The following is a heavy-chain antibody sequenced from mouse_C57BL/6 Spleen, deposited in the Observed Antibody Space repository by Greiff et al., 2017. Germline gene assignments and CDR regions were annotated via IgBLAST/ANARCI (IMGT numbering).Heavy chain of an antibody. CDR1: GYTFTSYW. CDR3: ARCGSSSYYFDY. D-gene: IGHD1-1*01. V-gene: IGHV1-50*01. J-gene: IGHJ2*01. CDR2: IDPSDSYT. Sequence: VQLQQPGAELVKPGASVKLSCKASGYTFTSYWMQWVKQRPGQGLEWIGEIDPSDSYTNYNQKFKGKATLTVDTSSSTAYMQLSSLTSEDSAVYYCARCGSSSYYFDYWCQGTTLTVSS.